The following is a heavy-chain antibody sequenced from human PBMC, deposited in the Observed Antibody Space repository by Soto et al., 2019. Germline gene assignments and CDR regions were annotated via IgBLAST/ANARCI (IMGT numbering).Heavy chain of an antibody. CDR2: ITPTFGAV. V-gene: IGHV1-69*13. CDR3: AKDRLTTVTPSWFDY. CDR1: GGTFSSSA. D-gene: IGHD4-17*01. Sequence: GASVKVSCKASGGTFSSSAMSWLRQAPGQGLEWMGGITPTFGAVNYAQKFQGRLTITADEFTDTAYKELSSLTSEDSAVYYCAKDRLTTVTPSWFDYWGQGTLVTVSS. J-gene: IGHJ4*02.